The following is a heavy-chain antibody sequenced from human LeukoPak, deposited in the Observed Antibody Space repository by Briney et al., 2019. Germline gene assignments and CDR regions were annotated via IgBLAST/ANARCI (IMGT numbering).Heavy chain of an antibody. CDR3: ANDYYGSGSYYSLFGH. Sequence: GGSLRLSSAGSGFTFSRHAVTSVRQAPGKRLEWVSTISGSGGSIYYAESVKGRFTISRDNSRNTVYLQMNSLTAADTAVYHCANDYYGSGSYYSLFGHWGQGTLVTVSS. CDR2: ISGSGGSI. D-gene: IGHD3-10*01. V-gene: IGHV3-23*01. J-gene: IGHJ4*02. CDR1: GFTFSRHA.